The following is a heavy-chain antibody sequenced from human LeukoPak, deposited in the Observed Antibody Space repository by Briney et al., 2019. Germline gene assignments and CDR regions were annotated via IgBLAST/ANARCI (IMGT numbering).Heavy chain of an antibody. V-gene: IGHV1-69*04. CDR1: GGTFSSYA. D-gene: IGHD1-26*01. CDR3: ARDRLGIVGAT. Sequence: GASVKVSCKASGGTFSSYAISWVRQAPGQGLEWKGRIIPIFGIANYAQKFQGRVTITADKSTSTAYMELSSLRSEDTAVYYCARDRLGIVGATWGQGTMVTVSS. J-gene: IGHJ3*01. CDR2: IIPIFGIA.